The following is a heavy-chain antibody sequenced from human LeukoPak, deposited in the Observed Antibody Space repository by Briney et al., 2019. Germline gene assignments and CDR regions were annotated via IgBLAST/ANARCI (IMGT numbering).Heavy chain of an antibody. V-gene: IGHV3-66*01. CDR2: IYSGGST. CDR3: ARVSCGGDCYLDY. Sequence: GGSLRLSCAASGFTVSSNYMSWVRQAPGKGLEWVSVIYSGGSTYYADSVKGRFTISRDNSKNTLYLQMNSLRAEDTAVYYCARVSCGGDCYLDYWGQGTLVTVSS. D-gene: IGHD2-21*02. J-gene: IGHJ4*02. CDR1: GFTVSSNY.